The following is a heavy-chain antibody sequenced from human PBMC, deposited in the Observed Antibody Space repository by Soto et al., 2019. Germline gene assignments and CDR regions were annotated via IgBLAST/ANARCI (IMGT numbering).Heavy chain of an antibody. D-gene: IGHD6-13*01. CDR3: ARQIYDSGTGPNFQYYFDS. V-gene: IGHV5-10-1*01. CDR1: GYSFAGYW. J-gene: IGHJ4*02. CDR2: IDPSDSQT. Sequence: TGESLKISCKGSGYSFAGYWITWVRQKPGKGLEWMGRIDPSDSQTYYSPSFRGHVTISVTKSITTVFLQWSSLRASDTAMYYCARQIYDSGTGPNFQYYFDSWGQGTPVTSPQ.